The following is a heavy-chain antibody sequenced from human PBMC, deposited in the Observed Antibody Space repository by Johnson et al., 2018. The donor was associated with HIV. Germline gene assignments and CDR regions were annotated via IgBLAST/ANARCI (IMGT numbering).Heavy chain of an antibody. V-gene: IGHV3-30*02. J-gene: IGHJ3*02. D-gene: IGHD6-19*01. CDR1: GFTFSSYG. CDR2: IRYDGTNK. CDR3: ARGSGQWLAAGLIQGTAFDI. Sequence: QVQLVESGGGVVQPGGSLRLSCAASGFTFSSYGMHWVRQAPGKGLEWVAFIRYDGTNKYYADSVKGRFTISRDNSKNTLYLQMGSLRADDMAVYYCARGSGQWLAAGLIQGTAFDIWGQGTMVTVSS.